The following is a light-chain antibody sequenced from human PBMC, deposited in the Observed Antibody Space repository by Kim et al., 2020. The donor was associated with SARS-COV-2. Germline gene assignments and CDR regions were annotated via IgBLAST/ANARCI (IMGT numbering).Light chain of an antibody. CDR1: TGAVTPTHY. V-gene: IGLV7-46*01. J-gene: IGLJ3*02. CDR2: DTG. CDR3: LLSFSGIRV. Sequence: QAVVTQEPSLTVSPGETVTLTGASSTGAVTPTHYPYWFQKKPGEVPRTLIFDTGSRHSWTPARFSGSLSGDKAVLTLAGAQPEDEGDYYCLLSFSGIRVFGGGTQLTVL.